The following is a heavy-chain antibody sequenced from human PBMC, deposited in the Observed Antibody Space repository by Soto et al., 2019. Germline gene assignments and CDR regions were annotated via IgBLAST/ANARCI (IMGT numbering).Heavy chain of an antibody. D-gene: IGHD5-12*01. CDR3: AREGGGATILGGQNWFDP. V-gene: IGHV4-31*03. CDR1: GGSISSGGYY. CDR2: IYYSGST. J-gene: IGHJ5*02. Sequence: SETLSLTCTVSGGSISSGGYYWSWIRQHPGKGLEWIGYIYYSGSTYYNPSLKGRVTISVDTSKNQFSLKLSSVTAADTAVYYCAREGGGATILGGQNWFDPWGQGTLVTVSS.